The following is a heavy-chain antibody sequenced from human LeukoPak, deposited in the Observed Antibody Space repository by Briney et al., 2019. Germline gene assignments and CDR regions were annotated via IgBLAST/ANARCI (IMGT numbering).Heavy chain of an antibody. J-gene: IGHJ4*02. CDR1: GFTFSNYW. CDR2: IKQDGSEN. Sequence: GGSLRLSCAASGFTFSNYWMSWVRQAPGKGLEWMANIKQDGSENFYVDSVKGRFTISRDNAKKSLYLQMNSLRVEDTAVYYCARVQGSSGPGIFEYWGQGTLVTVSS. D-gene: IGHD6-19*01. V-gene: IGHV3-7*01. CDR3: ARVQGSSGPGIFEY.